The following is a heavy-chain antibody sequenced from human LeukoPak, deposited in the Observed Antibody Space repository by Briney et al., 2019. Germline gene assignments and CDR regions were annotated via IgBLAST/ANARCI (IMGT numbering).Heavy chain of an antibody. Sequence: GGSLRLSCAASGFTFINYAMSWVRQAPGKGLEWVSAISGSGEYTYYADSVKGRFTISRDTSKNTLYLQMNSRRAEDTAIYYCAKAPYYYDFVGMDDWGQGTTVTVSS. CDR1: GFTFINYA. V-gene: IGHV3-23*01. CDR2: ISGSGEYT. CDR3: AKAPYYYDFVGMDD. J-gene: IGHJ6*02.